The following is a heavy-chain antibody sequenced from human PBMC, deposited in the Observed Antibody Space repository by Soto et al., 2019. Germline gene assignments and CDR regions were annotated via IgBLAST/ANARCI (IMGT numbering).Heavy chain of an antibody. CDR1: GFTFSSYG. J-gene: IGHJ6*02. D-gene: IGHD6-13*01. Sequence: QVQLVESGGGVVQPGRSLRLSCAASGFTFSSYGMHWVRQAPGKGLEWVAVIWYDGSNKYYADSVKGRFTISRDNSKNTLYLQMNSLRAEETAVYYCARGGIAAAATGYYYYGMDVWGQGTTVTVSS. CDR3: ARGGIAAAATGYYYYGMDV. CDR2: IWYDGSNK. V-gene: IGHV3-33*01.